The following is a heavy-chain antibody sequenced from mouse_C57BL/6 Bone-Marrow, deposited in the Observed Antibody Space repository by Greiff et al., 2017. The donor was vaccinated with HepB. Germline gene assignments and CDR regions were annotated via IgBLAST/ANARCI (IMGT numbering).Heavy chain of an antibody. D-gene: IGHD1-1*01. J-gene: IGHJ2*01. CDR2: IDPETGGT. CDR1: GYTFTDYE. CDR3: TRPHTLREYFDY. V-gene: IGHV1-15*01. Sequence: VQLQQSGAELVRPGASVTLSCKASGYTFTDYEMHWVKQTPVHGLEWIGAIDPETGGTAYNQKFKGKAILTADKYSSTAYMELRSLTSEDSAVYYCTRPHTLREYFDYWGQGTTLTVSS.